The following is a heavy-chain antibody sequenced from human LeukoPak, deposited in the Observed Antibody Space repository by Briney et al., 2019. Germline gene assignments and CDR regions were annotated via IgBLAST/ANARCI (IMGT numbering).Heavy chain of an antibody. CDR2: ISAYNGNT. CDR1: GYTFTSYG. J-gene: IGHJ1*01. Sequence: ASVKVSCKASGYTFTSYGISWVRQAPGQGLEWMGWISAYNGNTNYAQKLQGRVTMTTDTSTSTAYMELRSLRSDDTAVYYCARGIYYDSSGYSPIQHWGQGTLVTVSS. CDR3: ARGIYYDSSGYSPIQH. V-gene: IGHV1-18*01. D-gene: IGHD3-22*01.